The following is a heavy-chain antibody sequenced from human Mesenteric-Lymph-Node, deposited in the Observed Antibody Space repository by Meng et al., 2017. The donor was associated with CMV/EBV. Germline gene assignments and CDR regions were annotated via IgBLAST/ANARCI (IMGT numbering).Heavy chain of an antibody. Sequence: SETLSLTCAVSGGSISSYYWSWIRQPPGKGLEWIGYIDDSGGTNYNPSLKSRLTILIDTSKRQFSLRLGSVSAADTAVYYCARGVTSGLYYNGLDVWGQGTTVTVSS. V-gene: IGHV4-59*01. CDR1: GGSISSYY. J-gene: IGHJ6*02. CDR3: ARGVTSGLYYNGLDV. D-gene: IGHD5-18*01. CDR2: IDDSGGT.